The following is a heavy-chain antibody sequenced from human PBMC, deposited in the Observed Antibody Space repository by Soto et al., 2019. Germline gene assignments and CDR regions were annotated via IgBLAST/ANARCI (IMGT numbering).Heavy chain of an antibody. CDR2: ISAYNGNT. V-gene: IGHV1-18*01. J-gene: IGHJ6*02. Sequence: ASVKVSCKASGYTFTSYGISWVRQAPGQGLEWMGWISAYNGNTNYAQKLQGRVTMTTDTSTSTAYMELRSLRSDDTAVYYCAAKRGYSGYDHYYCYGMDVWGQGTTVTVSS. CDR1: GYTFTSYG. CDR3: AAKRGYSGYDHYYCYGMDV. D-gene: IGHD5-12*01.